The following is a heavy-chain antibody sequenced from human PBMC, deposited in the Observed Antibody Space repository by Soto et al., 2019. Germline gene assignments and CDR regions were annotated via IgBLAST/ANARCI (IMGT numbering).Heavy chain of an antibody. Sequence: GSLRLSCAASGFTFSTYWVNWVRQAPGKGLEWVANIKQDGSEKYYVDSVKGRFAISRDNAKDSLFLQMNNLRAEDSAVYDCVRDWSTFWGMDVWGQGTTVTVSS. CDR2: IKQDGSEK. J-gene: IGHJ6*02. CDR1: GFTFSTYW. V-gene: IGHV3-7*01. CDR3: VRDWSTFWGMDV.